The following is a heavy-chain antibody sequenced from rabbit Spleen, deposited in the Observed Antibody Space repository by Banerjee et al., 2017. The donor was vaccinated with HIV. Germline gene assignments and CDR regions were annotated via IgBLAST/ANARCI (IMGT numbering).Heavy chain of an antibody. J-gene: IGHJ4*01. CDR2: IYAGSSGNT. CDR3: ARDQGYSFTFATGDFDL. V-gene: IGHV1S40*01. D-gene: IGHD6-1*01. CDR1: GFSFSSSDY. Sequence: QSLEESGGDLVKPGASLTLTCKASGFSFSSSDYMCWVRQAPGKGLEWIACIYAGSSGNTYSATWAKGRFTISKTSSTTVTLQMTSLTAADTAIYFCARDQGYSFTFATGDFDLGGPGTLVTVS.